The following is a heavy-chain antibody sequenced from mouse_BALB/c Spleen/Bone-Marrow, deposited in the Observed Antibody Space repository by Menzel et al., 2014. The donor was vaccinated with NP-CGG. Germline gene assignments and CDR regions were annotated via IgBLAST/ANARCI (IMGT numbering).Heavy chain of an antibody. D-gene: IGHD2-4*01. J-gene: IGHJ3*01. CDR3: ARGATMITWFAY. CDR1: GFSLTSYG. CDR2: IWAGGST. Sequence: QVQLKESGPGLVAPSQSLSITCTVSGFSLTSYGVHWVRQPPGKGLEWLGVIWAGGSTNYNSALMSRLSISKDNSKSQVLLKMNSLQTDDTAMYYCARGATMITWFAYLGQGTLVTVSA. V-gene: IGHV2-9*02.